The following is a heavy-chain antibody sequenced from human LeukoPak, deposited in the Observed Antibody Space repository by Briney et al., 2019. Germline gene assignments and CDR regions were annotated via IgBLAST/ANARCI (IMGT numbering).Heavy chain of an antibody. V-gene: IGHV3-13*01. CDR2: IGTAGET. Sequence: GGSLRLSCAASGFTFSSYDMHWVRQATGKGLQWVSGIGTAGETYYPGSVKGRFTISRENAKNSLHLQMNSLRAGDTAVYYCARAGYSSSWYSRYFDLWGRGTLVTVSS. CDR3: ARAGYSSSWYSRYFDL. J-gene: IGHJ2*01. CDR1: GFTFSSYD. D-gene: IGHD6-13*01.